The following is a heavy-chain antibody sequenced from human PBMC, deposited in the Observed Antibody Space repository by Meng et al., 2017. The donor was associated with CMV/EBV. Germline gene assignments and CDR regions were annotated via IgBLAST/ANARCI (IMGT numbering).Heavy chain of an antibody. CDR3: AKESYFDILTGPIEY. V-gene: IGHV3-9*01. Sequence: GGSLRLSCAASGFTFDDYAMHWVRQTPGKGLEWVSGISWNRGSIDYADSVKDRFTISRDNAKSSLYLQMNSLRAGDTALYYCAKESYFDILTGPIEYWGRGTLVTVSS. J-gene: IGHJ2*01. D-gene: IGHD3-9*01. CDR2: ISWNRGSI. CDR1: GFTFDDYA.